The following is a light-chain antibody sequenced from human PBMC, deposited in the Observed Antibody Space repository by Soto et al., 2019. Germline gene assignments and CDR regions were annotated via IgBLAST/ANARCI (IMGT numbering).Light chain of an antibody. Sequence: IQLTQSPSSLSASVGDRVTITCRASQGISSYLAWYQQKPGKAPKLLIYAASTLQSGVPSRFSGSGYGTDFTLTISSLQPEEFAPYYYKQLKSYPRSFGQGTKLEMK. V-gene: IGKV1-9*01. CDR1: QGISSY. CDR3: KQLKSYPRS. J-gene: IGKJ2*01. CDR2: AAS.